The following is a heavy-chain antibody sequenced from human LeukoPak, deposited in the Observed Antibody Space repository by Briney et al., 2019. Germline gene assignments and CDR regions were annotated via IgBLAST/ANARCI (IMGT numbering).Heavy chain of an antibody. CDR2: ISSSGGST. CDR1: GVTFSIYA. Sequence: GGSLRLSCAASGVTFSIYAMSWVRQAPGKGLEWVSVISSSGGSTYYADSVKGRLTISRDNSRNTLFLQMNSLTAEDTAVYYCAKEDYYGMDVWGQGTTVTVSS. V-gene: IGHV3-23*01. J-gene: IGHJ6*02. CDR3: AKEDYYGMDV.